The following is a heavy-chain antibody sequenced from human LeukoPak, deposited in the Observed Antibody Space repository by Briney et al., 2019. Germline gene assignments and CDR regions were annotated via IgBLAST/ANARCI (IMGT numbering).Heavy chain of an antibody. V-gene: IGHV3-74*03. CDR3: ARAYNWKLDP. CDR2: IISDGTT. CDR1: GFTISSHL. J-gene: IGHJ5*02. Sequence: GSLRLSCAASGFTISSHLMYWVRQPPGKGLVWVSRIISDGTTTYADSVKGRFTISRDNAKNTLYLEMNGLRAEDTALYYCARAYNWKLDPWSQGTLVTVSS. D-gene: IGHD1-20*01.